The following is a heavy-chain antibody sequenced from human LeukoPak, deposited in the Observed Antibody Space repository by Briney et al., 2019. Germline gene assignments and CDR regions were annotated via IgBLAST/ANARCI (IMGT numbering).Heavy chain of an antibody. V-gene: IGHV3-23*01. D-gene: IGHD2-15*01. CDR2: ISGSDGTT. J-gene: IGHJ5*02. CDR3: ARGADGVSSNSRGWFDP. Sequence: GGSLRLSCAASGFTFSNYAMNWVRQAPGKGLEWVSAISGSDGTTYYAGSVKGRFTISRDNARNSLYLQMNTLRAEDTAVYSCARGADGVSSNSRGWFDPWGQGTLVTVSS. CDR1: GFTFSNYA.